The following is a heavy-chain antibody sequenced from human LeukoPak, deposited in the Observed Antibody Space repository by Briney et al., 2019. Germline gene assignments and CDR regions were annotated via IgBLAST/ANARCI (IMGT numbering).Heavy chain of an antibody. V-gene: IGHV4-34*01. D-gene: IGHD6-19*01. Sequence: PSETLSLTCAVYGGSLSGYYWSWIRQPPGKGLEWIGEINHSGSTNYNPSLKSRVTISVDTSKNQFSLKLSSVTAADTAVYYCARRGGWYGLDYWGQGTLVTVSS. CDR1: GGSLSGYY. CDR2: INHSGST. J-gene: IGHJ4*02. CDR3: ARRGGWYGLDY.